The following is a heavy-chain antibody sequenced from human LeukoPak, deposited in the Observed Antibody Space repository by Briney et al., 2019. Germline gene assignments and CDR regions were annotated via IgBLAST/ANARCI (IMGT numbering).Heavy chain of an antibody. Sequence: SETLSLTCTVSGGSISSSSYYWGWIRQPPGKGLEWIGSIYYSGSTYYNPSLKSRVTISVDTSKNRFSLKLTSVTAADTAVYYCARGLELRDAFDIWGQGTMVTVSS. CDR2: IYYSGST. J-gene: IGHJ3*02. D-gene: IGHD1-7*01. CDR3: ARGLELRDAFDI. V-gene: IGHV4-39*01. CDR1: GGSISSSSYY.